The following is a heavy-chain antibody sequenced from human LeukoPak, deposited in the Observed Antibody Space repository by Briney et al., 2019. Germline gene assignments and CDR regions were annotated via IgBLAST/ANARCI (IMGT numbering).Heavy chain of an antibody. Sequence: GGSLRLSCAASGFTFADYGMSWVRQAPGKGLEWVSGFNWNGESTGYADSVKGRFTISRDNSKNILYLQMNSLRADDTAVYYCAKVSESNYDILTGYYTPYYFDYWGQGTLVTVSS. CDR2: FNWNGEST. CDR3: AKVSESNYDILTGYYTPYYFDY. CDR1: GFTFADYG. J-gene: IGHJ4*02. V-gene: IGHV3-20*04. D-gene: IGHD3-9*01.